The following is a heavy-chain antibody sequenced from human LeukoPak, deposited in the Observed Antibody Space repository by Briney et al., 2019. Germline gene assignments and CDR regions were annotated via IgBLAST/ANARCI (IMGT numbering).Heavy chain of an antibody. CDR3: AKSASYGDYSFFDY. CDR2: ISYDGSNK. D-gene: IGHD4-17*01. J-gene: IGHJ4*02. CDR1: GFTFSSYG. V-gene: IGHV3-30*18. Sequence: QPGGSLRLSCAAPGFTFSSYGMHWVRQAPGKGLEWVAVISYDGSNKYYADSVKGRFTISRDNSKNTLYLQMNSLRAEDTAVYYCAKSASYGDYSFFDYWGQGTLVTVSS.